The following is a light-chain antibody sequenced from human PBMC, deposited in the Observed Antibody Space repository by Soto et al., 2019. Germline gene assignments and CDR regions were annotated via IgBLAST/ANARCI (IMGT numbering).Light chain of an antibody. Sequence: EIVLTQSPATLSLSPGERATLSCRASQSVSSYLAWYQQKPGQAPRLLIYDASNRATGIPDRFSGSGSGTDFTLTISSLEPEDFAVYYCQHRSKWPLTFGGGTKLEIK. V-gene: IGKV3-11*01. CDR2: DAS. CDR1: QSVSSY. J-gene: IGKJ4*01. CDR3: QHRSKWPLT.